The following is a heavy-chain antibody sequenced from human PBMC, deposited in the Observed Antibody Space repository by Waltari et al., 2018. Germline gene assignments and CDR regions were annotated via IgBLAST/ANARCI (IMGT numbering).Heavy chain of an antibody. J-gene: IGHJ4*02. CDR1: GFTVSSNY. CDR2: IYSGGST. D-gene: IGHD2-8*01. Sequence: EVQLVESGGGLVQPGGSLRLSCAASGFTVSSNYMSWVRQAPGKGMGLVSIIYSGGSTNYADSVKGRFTTSRDNSKNTLYLQMNSLRGEDSAVYYCARDRDRNGFDYWGQGTLVTVSS. CDR3: ARDRDRNGFDY. V-gene: IGHV3-66*02.